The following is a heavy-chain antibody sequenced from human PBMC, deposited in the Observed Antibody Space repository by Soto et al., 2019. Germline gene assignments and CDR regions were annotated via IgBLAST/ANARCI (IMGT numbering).Heavy chain of an antibody. CDR1: GFTFSSYA. CDR2: ISGSRGNT. J-gene: IGHJ4*02. Sequence: EVQLLESGGALIQPGGSLRLSCAASGFTFSSYAMSWVRQAPGKGLEWVSSISGSRGNTYYADTVKGRFTISRDISKNPLYLQMNSLRAEDTGIYYCAKGYSSSDYWGQGTLVTVSS. V-gene: IGHV3-23*01. CDR3: AKGYSSSDY. D-gene: IGHD3-22*01.